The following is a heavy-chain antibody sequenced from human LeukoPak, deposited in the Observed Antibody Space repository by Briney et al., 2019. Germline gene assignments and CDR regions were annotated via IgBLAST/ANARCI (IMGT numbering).Heavy chain of an antibody. CDR3: ARDRGWADLD. J-gene: IGHJ4*02. Sequence: GGSLRLSCAASGFTFSNSWMTWVRQAPGKGLEWVANINVDGSEKYCVDSVKGRFTISRDNAKDSLNLQMNSLRVEDTAVYYCARDRGWADLDWGQGTLVTVSS. CDR1: GFTFSNSW. V-gene: IGHV3-7*01. CDR2: INVDGSEK. D-gene: IGHD3-10*01.